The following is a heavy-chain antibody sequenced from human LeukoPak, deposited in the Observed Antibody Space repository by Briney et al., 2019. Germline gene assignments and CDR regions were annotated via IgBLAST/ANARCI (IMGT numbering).Heavy chain of an antibody. CDR3: ARGASITIFGVVTNYNWFDP. J-gene: IGHJ5*02. Sequence: ASVKVSCKASGYTFTSYGISWVRQAPGQGLEWMGWISAHNGSTNYAQKLQGRVTMTTDTSTSTAYMELRSLRSDDTAVYYCARGASITIFGVVTNYNWFDPWGQGTLVTVSS. CDR2: ISAHNGST. CDR1: GYTFTSYG. V-gene: IGHV1-18*01. D-gene: IGHD3-3*01.